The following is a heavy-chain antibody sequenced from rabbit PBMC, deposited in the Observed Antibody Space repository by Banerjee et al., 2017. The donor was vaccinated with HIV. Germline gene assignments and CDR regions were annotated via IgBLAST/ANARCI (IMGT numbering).Heavy chain of an antibody. J-gene: IGHJ3*01. D-gene: IGHD4-1*01. CDR3: ARDPLSSGWGLDL. CDR2: INNGSSGST. CDR1: GFSFSYSYY. V-gene: IGHV1S40*01. Sequence: QSLEESGGDLVKPGASLTLTCTASGFSFSYSYYMCWVRQAPGKGLEWIGCINNGSSGSTYYATWAKGRFTISKTSSTTVTLQMTSLTAADTATYFCARDPLSSGWGLDLWGQGTLVTVS.